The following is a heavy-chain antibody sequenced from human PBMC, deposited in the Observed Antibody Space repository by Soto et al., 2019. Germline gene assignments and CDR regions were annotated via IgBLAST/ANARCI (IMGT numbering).Heavy chain of an antibody. V-gene: IGHV4-59*01. CDR3: AREGVSSSWYNYYGMDV. CDR1: GGSISSYY. CDR2: IYYSGST. Sequence: SENLSLTCTVSGGSISSYYWSWIRQPPGKGLEWIGYIYYSGSTNYNPSLKSRVTISVDTSKNQFSLKLSSVTAADTAVYYCAREGVSSSWYNYYGMDVWGQGTTVTVS. J-gene: IGHJ6*02. D-gene: IGHD6-13*01.